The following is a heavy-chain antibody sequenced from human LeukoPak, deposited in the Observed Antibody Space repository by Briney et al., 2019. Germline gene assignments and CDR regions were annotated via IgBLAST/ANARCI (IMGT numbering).Heavy chain of an antibody. J-gene: IGHJ3*02. V-gene: IGHV3-66*01. Sequence: GGSLRLSCAASGFTFSSYAMSWVRQAPGKGLEWVSVIYSGGSTYYADSVKGRFTISRDNSKNTLYLQMNSLRAEDTALYYCARVFWEKDGFIGAFDIWGQGTMVTVSS. D-gene: IGHD3-3*01. CDR1: GFTFSSYA. CDR3: ARVFWEKDGFIGAFDI. CDR2: IYSGGST.